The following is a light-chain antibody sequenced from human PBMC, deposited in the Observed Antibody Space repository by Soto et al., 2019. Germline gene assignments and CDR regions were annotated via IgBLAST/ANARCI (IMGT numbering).Light chain of an antibody. CDR3: QQYGSSPIT. J-gene: IGKJ5*01. CDR1: QSVTNSY. V-gene: IGKV3-20*01. Sequence: EIVLTQSPGTLSLSPGERATLSCRASQSVTNSYLAWYQQKPGQAPRLLIYGASSRATGIPDRLSGSGSGTDFTLTISRLEPEDFAVYYCQQYGSSPITFGQGTRLEIK. CDR2: GAS.